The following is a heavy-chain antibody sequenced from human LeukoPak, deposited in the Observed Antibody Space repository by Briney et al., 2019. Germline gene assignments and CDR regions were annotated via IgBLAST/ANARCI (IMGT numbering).Heavy chain of an antibody. J-gene: IGHJ4*02. CDR2: IYPDDSDT. Sequence: PGESLQISCKGSGYKFTSYWIAWVRQLPGKGLEWMGMIYPDDSDTRYSPSFQGHVTISADKPLSTAYLQWSSLKDSDTAMYYCARHIGLTTRYLDYWGQGTPVTVSP. CDR3: ARHIGLTTRYLDY. V-gene: IGHV5-51*01. CDR1: GYKFTSYW. D-gene: IGHD4/OR15-4a*01.